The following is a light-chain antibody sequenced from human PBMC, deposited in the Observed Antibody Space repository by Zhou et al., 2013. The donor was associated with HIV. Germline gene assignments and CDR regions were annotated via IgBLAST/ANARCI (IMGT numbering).Light chain of an antibody. J-gene: IGKJ4*01. CDR3: QQYKNYSPT. CDR1: QSIDNR. Sequence: DIQMTQSPSTLSASVGDRVTITCRASQSIDNRLAWYQQKPGTAPKLLISRASTLEGEVPSRFSGSGYGTEFTLTISSLQPDDFATYHCQQYKNYSPTFGGGTKVEIK. V-gene: IGKV1-5*03. CDR2: RAS.